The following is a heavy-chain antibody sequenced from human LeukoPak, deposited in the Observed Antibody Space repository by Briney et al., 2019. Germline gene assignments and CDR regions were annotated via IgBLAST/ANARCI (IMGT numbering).Heavy chain of an antibody. J-gene: IGHJ4*01. Sequence: GGSLRLSCVASGFTFSDAWMSWVRQAPGKGLEWVGRVKSKTDGGTTDYPAPIKDRFSVSRDDSKNTLYLQMNSLKTEDTAVYYCTTEYNWNYVHWGQGTLVTVSS. CDR2: VKSKTDGGTT. D-gene: IGHD1-7*01. CDR3: TTEYNWNYVH. V-gene: IGHV3-15*01. CDR1: GFTFSDAW.